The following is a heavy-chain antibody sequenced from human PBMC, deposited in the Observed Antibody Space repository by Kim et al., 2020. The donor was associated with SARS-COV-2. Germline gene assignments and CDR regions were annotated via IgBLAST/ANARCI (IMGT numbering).Heavy chain of an antibody. J-gene: IGHJ4*02. V-gene: IGHV4-30-2*01. CDR1: GGSISSGGYS. Sequence: SETLSLTCAVSGGSISSGGYSWSWIRQPPGKGLEWIGYIYHSGSTYYNPSLKSRVTISVDRSKNQFSLKLSSVTAADTAVYYCARGSRSGWLSDYWGQGTLVTVSS. CDR3: ARGSRSGWLSDY. D-gene: IGHD6-19*01. CDR2: IYHSGST.